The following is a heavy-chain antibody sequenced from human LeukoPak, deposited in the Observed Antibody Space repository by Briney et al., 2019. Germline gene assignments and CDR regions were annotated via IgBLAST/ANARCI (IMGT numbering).Heavy chain of an antibody. J-gene: IGHJ4*02. CDR3: ARLLQSGSSRLYFDY. D-gene: IGHD6-6*01. CDR2: ISYSGST. V-gene: IGHV4-39*01. Sequence: SETLSLTCTVSGGSIRSSSYYWGWIRQPPGKGLEWIESISYSGSTYYNPSLKSRVTISVDTSKSQFSLKLSSVTAADTAVYYCARLLQSGSSRLYFDYWGQGTLVTVSS. CDR1: GGSIRSSSYY.